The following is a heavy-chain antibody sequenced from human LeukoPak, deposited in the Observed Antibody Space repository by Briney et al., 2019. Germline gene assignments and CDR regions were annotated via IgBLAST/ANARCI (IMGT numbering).Heavy chain of an antibody. CDR2: IRYDGSNK. CDR3: ARDDLLTDDAFDI. CDR1: GFTFSSYG. J-gene: IGHJ3*02. D-gene: IGHD3-16*01. V-gene: IGHV3-30*02. Sequence: GGSLRLSCAASGFTFSSYGMHWVRQAPGKGLEWVAFIRYDGSNKYYADSVKGRFTISRDNSKNTLYLQMNSLRAEDTAVYYCARDDLLTDDAFDIWGQGTMVTVSS.